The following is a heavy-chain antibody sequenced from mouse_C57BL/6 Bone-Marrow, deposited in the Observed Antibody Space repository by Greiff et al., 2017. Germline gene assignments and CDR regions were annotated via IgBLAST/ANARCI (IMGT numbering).Heavy chain of an antibody. J-gene: IGHJ4*01. CDR2: IDPYDSYT. V-gene: IGHV1-50*01. CDR1: GYTFTSYW. D-gene: IGHD2-3*01. CDR3: ARADGYYAGDYAMDY. Sequence: QVQLQQPGAELVKPGASVKLSCKASGYTFTSYWMQWVKQRPGKGLEWIGEIDPYDSYTNYNQKFKGKATLTVDTSSSTAYMQLSSLTSEDSAVYYCARADGYYAGDYAMDYWGQGTSVTVSA.